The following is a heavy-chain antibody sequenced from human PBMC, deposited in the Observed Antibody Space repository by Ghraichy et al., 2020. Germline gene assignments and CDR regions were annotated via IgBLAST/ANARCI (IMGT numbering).Heavy chain of an antibody. J-gene: IGHJ4*02. D-gene: IGHD5-18*01. V-gene: IGHV3-53*01. CDR1: GFTVSSNY. Sequence: GGSLRLSCAASGFTVSSNYMSWVRQAPGKGLEWVSVIYSGGSTYYADSVKGRFTISRDNSKNTLYLQMNSLRAEDTAVYYCARVGYSYGYNYFDYWGQGTLVTVSS. CDR2: IYSGGST. CDR3: ARVGYSYGYNYFDY.